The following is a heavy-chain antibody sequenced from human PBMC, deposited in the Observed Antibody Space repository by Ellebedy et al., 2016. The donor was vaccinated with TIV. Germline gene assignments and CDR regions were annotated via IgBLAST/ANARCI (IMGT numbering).Heavy chain of an antibody. D-gene: IGHD1-26*01. CDR1: DGSISNFH. CDR2: IYFSGIT. CDR3: ARWVGHFDF. V-gene: IGHV4-59*01. Sequence: MPSETLSLTCTVSDGSISNFHWSWIRQPPGKGLEWIGYIYFSGITNYNPSLKTRVTMSVNTSKNQFPLKLSSLTTADTAVYYCARWVGHFDFWGQGAQVTVSS. J-gene: IGHJ4*02.